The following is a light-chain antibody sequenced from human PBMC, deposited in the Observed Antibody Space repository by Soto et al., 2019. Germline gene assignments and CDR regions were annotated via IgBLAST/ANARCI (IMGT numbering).Light chain of an antibody. CDR3: QQYYSYPRT. V-gene: IGKV1-12*01. CDR1: QGISSW. CDR2: AAY. Sequence: DIQMTQSPSCVSASVGHIVTITFRASQGISSWLAWYQQKPGKAPKLLIYAAYNLQSGVPSRFSGSGSGTDFTLTISCLQSEDFATYYCQQYYSYPRTFGQGTKVDIK. J-gene: IGKJ1*01.